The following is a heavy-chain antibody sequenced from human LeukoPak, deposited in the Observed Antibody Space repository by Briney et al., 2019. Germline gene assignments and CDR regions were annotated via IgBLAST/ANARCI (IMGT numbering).Heavy chain of an antibody. V-gene: IGHV1-24*01. Sequence: ASVKVSCKVSGYTLTELSMHWVRQAPGKGLEWMGGFDPEDGETIYAQRFQGRVTMTEDTSTDTAHMELSSLRSEDTAVYYCASTPSTVTTFSYWGQGTLVTVSS. CDR1: GYTLTELS. CDR2: FDPEDGET. D-gene: IGHD4-17*01. CDR3: ASTPSTVTTFSY. J-gene: IGHJ4*02.